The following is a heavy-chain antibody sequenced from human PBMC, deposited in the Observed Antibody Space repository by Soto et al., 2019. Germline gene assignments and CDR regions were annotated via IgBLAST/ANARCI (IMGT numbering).Heavy chain of an antibody. D-gene: IGHD2-2*02. CDR2: ISSSGSTL. CDR3: ARGNVVVPAAIDEVACYYGMDV. J-gene: IGHJ6*02. CDR1: GFTFSSYE. V-gene: IGHV3-48*03. Sequence: EVQLVESGGGLVQPGGSLRLSCAASGFTFSSYEMNWVRQAPGKGLEWVSYISSSGSTLYYADSVKGRFTISRDNAKNSLYLHLNSLRADDTAVYYCARGNVVVPAAIDEVACYYGMDVWGQGTTVPVSS.